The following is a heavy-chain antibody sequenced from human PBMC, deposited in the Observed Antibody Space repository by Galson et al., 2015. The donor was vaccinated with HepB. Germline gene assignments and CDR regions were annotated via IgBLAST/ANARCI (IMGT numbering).Heavy chain of an antibody. J-gene: IGHJ4*02. CDR3: AMELLGGYSYGYFNS. V-gene: IGHV3-74*01. Sequence: SLRLSCAASGFTFNNFWMHWIRQAPGKGLVWVSRIYNDGRTTHYADSVKGRFIISRDDAKNMLYLQMSSLRAEDTAIYYCAMELLGGYSYGYFNSWGQGTLVTVSS. CDR1: GFTFNNFW. CDR2: IYNDGRTT. D-gene: IGHD5-18*01.